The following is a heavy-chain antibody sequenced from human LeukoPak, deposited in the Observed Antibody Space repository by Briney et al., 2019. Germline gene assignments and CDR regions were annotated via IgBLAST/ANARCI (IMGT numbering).Heavy chain of an antibody. D-gene: IGHD3-3*01. Sequence: SVKVSCKASGGTFSSYTISWVRQAPGQGLEWMGRIIPILGIANYAQKFQGRVTITADESTSTAYMELSSLRSEDTAVYYCARDLRFLEWLSQRHWFDPWGQGTLVTVSS. CDR2: IIPILGIA. J-gene: IGHJ5*02. V-gene: IGHV1-69*04. CDR1: GGTFSSYT. CDR3: ARDLRFLEWLSQRHWFDP.